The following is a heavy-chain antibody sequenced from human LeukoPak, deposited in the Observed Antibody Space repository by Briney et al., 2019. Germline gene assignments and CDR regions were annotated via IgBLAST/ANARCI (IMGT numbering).Heavy chain of an antibody. CDR3: ARDLDSSGYYHVVDS. J-gene: IGHJ4*02. Sequence: PGGSLRLSCAASGFTVSSNYMSWVRQAPGKGLEWVSVIYSVGSTYYADSVQGRFTISRDNSKNTLSLHMNSLRAEDTAVYYCARDLDSSGYYHVVDSWGQGALVTVSS. CDR2: IYSVGST. CDR1: GFTVSSNY. V-gene: IGHV3-53*01. D-gene: IGHD3-22*01.